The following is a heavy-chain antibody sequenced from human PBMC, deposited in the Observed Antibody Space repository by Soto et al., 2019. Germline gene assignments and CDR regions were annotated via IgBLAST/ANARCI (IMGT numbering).Heavy chain of an antibody. CDR2: RSCGAGNT. D-gene: IGHD3-9*01. V-gene: IGHV3-30*03. J-gene: IGHJ4*02. CDR3: ARNFDKITYYFDY. CDR1: GFTFSSYG. Sequence: GGSLRLSCAASGFTFSSYGMPWVRQAPGKGLEWVSARSCGAGNTYCADSVKGRFTISRDNSKSTLYLQMNNMRTEDTAVYYCARNFDKITYYFDYWGQGTLVTVS.